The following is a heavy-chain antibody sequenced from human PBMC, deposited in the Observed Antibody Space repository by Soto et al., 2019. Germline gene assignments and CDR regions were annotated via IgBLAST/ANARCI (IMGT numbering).Heavy chain of an antibody. Sequence: QVQLVQSGAEVKKPGSSVKVSCKASGGTFSTYGISWVRRAPGHGLEWMGGIIRLFGSADFAQKFQGRVTITADESTGTVYMELNSLRSEDTAVYYCARIKRPPKGGDIYYYYGLDVWCQGNTVTVSS. CDR3: ARIKRPPKGGDIYYYYGLDV. CDR1: GGTFSTYG. V-gene: IGHV1-69*01. D-gene: IGHD3-16*01. J-gene: IGHJ6*02. CDR2: IIRLFGSA.